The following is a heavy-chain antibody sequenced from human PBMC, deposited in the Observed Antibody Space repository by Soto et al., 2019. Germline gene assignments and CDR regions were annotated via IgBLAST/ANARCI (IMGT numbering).Heavy chain of an antibody. CDR2: ISSSSSYT. V-gene: IGHV3-11*05. J-gene: IGHJ6*02. Sequence: QVQLVESGGGLVKPGGSLRLSCAASGFTFSDYYMSWIRQAPGKGLEWVSYISSSSSYTNYADSVKGRFTISRDNAKNSLYLQVNSLRAEDTAAYYCARGYCSGGSCYHGGMDVWGQGTTVTVSS. D-gene: IGHD2-15*01. CDR3: ARGYCSGGSCYHGGMDV. CDR1: GFTFSDYY.